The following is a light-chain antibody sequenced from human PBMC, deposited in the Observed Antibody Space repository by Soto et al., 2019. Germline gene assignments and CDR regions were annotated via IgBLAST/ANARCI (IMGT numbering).Light chain of an antibody. CDR3: SSYTSGDSFY. CDR1: SSDVGAYIY. CDR2: NVS. Sequence: QSVLTQPASVSGSPGQSITISCTGTSSDVGAYIYVSWYQQHPGKVPKLIIYNVSNRPSGVSNRFSGSKSGNTASLTISGLQDEDEADYYCSSYTSGDSFYFGTGTKLTVL. V-gene: IGLV2-14*01. J-gene: IGLJ1*01.